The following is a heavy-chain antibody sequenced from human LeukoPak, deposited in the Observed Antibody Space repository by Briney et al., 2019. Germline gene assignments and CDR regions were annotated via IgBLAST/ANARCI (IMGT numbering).Heavy chain of an antibody. V-gene: IGHV3-23*01. CDR2: ISGSGGST. Sequence: GGSLRLSCAASGFTFSSYAMSWVRQAPGKGLEWVSAISGSGGSTYYADSVKGRFTISRDNAKNSLYLQMNSLRAEDTAVYYCARQKFPMVRGVIDYWGQGTLVTVSS. J-gene: IGHJ4*02. CDR3: ARQKFPMVRGVIDY. CDR1: GFTFSSYA. D-gene: IGHD3-10*01.